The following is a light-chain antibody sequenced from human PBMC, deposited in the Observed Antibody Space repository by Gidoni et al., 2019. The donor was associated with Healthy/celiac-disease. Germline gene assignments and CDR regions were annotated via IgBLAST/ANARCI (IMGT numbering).Light chain of an antibody. V-gene: IGKV1-39*01. CDR2: AAS. J-gene: IGKJ2*01. CDR1: QSISSY. Sequence: DIQITQSPSSLSASVGDRVTITCRASQSISSYLNWYQQKPGKAPKLLIYAASSLQSGVPSRFSGSGSGTDFTLTISSLQPEDFATYYCQQSYSTPVYTFXXXTKLEIK. CDR3: QQSYSTPVYT.